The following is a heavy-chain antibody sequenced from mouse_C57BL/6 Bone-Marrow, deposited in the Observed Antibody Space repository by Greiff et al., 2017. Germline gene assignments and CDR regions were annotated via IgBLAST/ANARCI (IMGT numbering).Heavy chain of an antibody. CDR2: ISNLAYSI. J-gene: IGHJ2*01. V-gene: IGHV5-15*01. Sequence: EVKLVESGGGLVQPGGSLKLSCAASGFTFSDYGMAWVRQAPRKGPEWVAFISNLAYSIYYADTVTGRFTISRENAKNTLYLEMSSLRSEDTVMYDCARSYYSNYESYFDYWGQGTTRTVSA. CDR3: ARSYYSNYESYFDY. CDR1: GFTFSDYG. D-gene: IGHD2-5*01.